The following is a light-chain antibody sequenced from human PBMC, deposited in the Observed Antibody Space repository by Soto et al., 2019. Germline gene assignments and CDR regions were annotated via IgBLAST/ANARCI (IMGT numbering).Light chain of an antibody. J-gene: IGKJ1*01. CDR1: ESVSNW. CDR3: QQCNSYSWT. V-gene: IGKV1-5*01. CDR2: DAS. Sequence: DIQLTQSPSTLSASVGDRVSITCRANESVSNWLAWYQQKPGKAPKLLISDASILESGVPSRFSGSGSGTEFTLTISSLQPDDFATYYCQQCNSYSWTFGQGTKVEV.